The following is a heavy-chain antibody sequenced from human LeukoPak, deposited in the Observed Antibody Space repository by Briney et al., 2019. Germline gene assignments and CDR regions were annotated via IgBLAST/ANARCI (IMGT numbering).Heavy chain of an antibody. Sequence: GGSLRLSCAASGFTFDDYAMHWVRQAPGKGLKWVSGISWNSGRIGYADSVKGRFTISRDNAKNSLYVQMNSLRAEDTALYYCAKDIVMVYGGNSGAFDIWGQGTMVTVSS. CDR3: AKDIVMVYGGNSGAFDI. J-gene: IGHJ3*02. CDR2: ISWNSGRI. V-gene: IGHV3-9*01. CDR1: GFTFDDYA. D-gene: IGHD4-23*01.